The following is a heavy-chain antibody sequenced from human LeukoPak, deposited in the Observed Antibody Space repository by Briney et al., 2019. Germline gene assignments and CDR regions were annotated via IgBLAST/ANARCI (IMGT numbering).Heavy chain of an antibody. J-gene: IGHJ4*02. CDR3: AKDGALSTSWYFYCDY. CDR1: GFTFSSNY. V-gene: IGHV3-53*01. CDR2: IYGGGST. D-gene: IGHD2-2*01. Sequence: GGSLRLSCAASGFTFSSNYMSWVRQAPGKGLEWVSVIYGGGSTYYADSVKGRFTISRDTSKNTLSLQMNSLRAEDTAVYYCAKDGALSTSWYFYCDYWGQGTLVTVSS.